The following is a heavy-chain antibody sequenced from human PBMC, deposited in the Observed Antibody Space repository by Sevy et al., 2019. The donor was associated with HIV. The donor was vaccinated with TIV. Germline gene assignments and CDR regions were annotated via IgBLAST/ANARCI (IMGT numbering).Heavy chain of an antibody. CDR3: ARIAVPAAIREGYYYYYMDV. Sequence: SETLSLTCAVSGYSISSGYYWGWIRQPPGKGLEWIGSIYHSGSTYYNPSLKSRVTISVDTSKNQFSLKLSSVTAADTAVYYCARIAVPAAIREGYYYYYMDVCGKGTTVTVSS. CDR2: IYHSGST. V-gene: IGHV4-38-2*01. J-gene: IGHJ6*03. CDR1: GYSISSGYY. D-gene: IGHD2-2*02.